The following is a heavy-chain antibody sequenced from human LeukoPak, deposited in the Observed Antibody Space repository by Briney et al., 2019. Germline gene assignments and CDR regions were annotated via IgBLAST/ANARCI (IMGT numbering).Heavy chain of an antibody. Sequence: PSETLSLTCTVSGGSISSYYWSWIRQPPGKGLEWIGYIYYSGSTNYNPSLKSRVTISVDTSKNQFSLKLSSVTAADTAAYYCARQVATKGEWAFDVWGQGTVVTVSS. V-gene: IGHV4-59*12. CDR3: ARQVATKGEWAFDV. CDR1: GGSISSYY. CDR2: IYYSGST. D-gene: IGHD5-12*01. J-gene: IGHJ3*01.